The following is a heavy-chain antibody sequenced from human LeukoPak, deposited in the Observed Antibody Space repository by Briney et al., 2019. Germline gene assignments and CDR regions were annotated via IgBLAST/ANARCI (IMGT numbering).Heavy chain of an antibody. CDR2: ISAYNGNT. D-gene: IGHD2-2*01. V-gene: IGHV1-18*01. CDR3: ARVLRYCSSTSCSGAFDI. CDR1: GYTFTSYG. Sequence: ASVKVSCKASGYTFTSYGISWVRQAPGQGLERMGWISAYNGNTNYAQKLQGRVTMTTDTSTSTAYMELRSLRSDDTAVYYCARVLRYCSSTSCSGAFDIWGQGTMVTVSS. J-gene: IGHJ3*02.